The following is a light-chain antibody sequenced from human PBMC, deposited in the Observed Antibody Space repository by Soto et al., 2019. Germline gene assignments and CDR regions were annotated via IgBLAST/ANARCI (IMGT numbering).Light chain of an antibody. CDR2: EGN. J-gene: IGLJ2*01. Sequence: QSALTQPASVSGSPGQSITISCTGTRSDVGSYNHVSWYQQYPGKAPKLLIYEGNKRPSGVSNRFSGSKSGNTASLSISGLQAEDEADYYCCSNAGAGTFVFGGGTKVTVL. CDR3: CSNAGAGTFV. CDR1: RSDVGSYNH. V-gene: IGLV2-23*03.